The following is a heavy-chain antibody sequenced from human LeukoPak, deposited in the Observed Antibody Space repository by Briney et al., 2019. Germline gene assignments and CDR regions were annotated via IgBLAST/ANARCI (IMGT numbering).Heavy chain of an antibody. CDR1: GYTFTGYY. J-gene: IGHJ4*02. CDR3: ARGREFWSGYYTGYFDY. Sequence: ASVKVSCKASGYTFTGYYMHWVRQAPGQGLEWMRWINPNSGGTNYAQKFQGRVTMTRDTSISTAYMELSRLRSDDTAVYYCARGREFWSGYYTGYFDYWGQGTLVTVSS. CDR2: INPNSGGT. D-gene: IGHD3-3*01. V-gene: IGHV1-2*02.